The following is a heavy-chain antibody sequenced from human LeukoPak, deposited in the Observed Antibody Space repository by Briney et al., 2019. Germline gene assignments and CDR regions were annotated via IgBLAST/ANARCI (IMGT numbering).Heavy chain of an antibody. J-gene: IGHJ5*02. D-gene: IGHD2-15*01. V-gene: IGHV3-21*01. CDR3: ARVSCSGGTCYSGPWWFDP. Sequence: GGSLRLSCAASGFTFSSYSMNWVRQAPGKGLEWVSYISSSSSSIFYADSVKGRFTISRDNGRNSLYLQMNSLRDEDTAVYYCARVSCSGGTCYSGPWWFDPWGQGTLVTVSS. CDR2: ISSSSSSI. CDR1: GFTFSSYS.